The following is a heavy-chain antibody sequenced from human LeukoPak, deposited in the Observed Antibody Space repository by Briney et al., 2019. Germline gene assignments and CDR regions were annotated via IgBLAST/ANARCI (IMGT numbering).Heavy chain of an antibody. Sequence: GGSLRLSCAASGFTFSSYAMSWVRQAPGKGLEWVSAISGSGGSTYYADSGKGRFTISRDNSKNTLYLQTNSLRAEDTAVYYCAKDPGVGQQWLIAFDYWGQGTLVTVSS. V-gene: IGHV3-23*01. CDR1: GFTFSSYA. J-gene: IGHJ4*02. D-gene: IGHD6-19*01. CDR2: ISGSGGST. CDR3: AKDPGVGQQWLIAFDY.